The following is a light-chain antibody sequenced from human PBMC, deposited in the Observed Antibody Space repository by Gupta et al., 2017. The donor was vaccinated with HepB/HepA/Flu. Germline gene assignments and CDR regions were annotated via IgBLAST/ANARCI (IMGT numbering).Light chain of an antibody. J-gene: IGKJ2*01. V-gene: IGKV3-20*01. CDR1: QSVSSYY. CDR2: ATA. CDR3: QQYVRSRDT. Sequence: DIVLTPSPGTLSLSPGERATLSCRASQSVSSYYLAWSQQKPGKAPRLLIYATASRATGIPDRFSGSWSGKDFTLTISRLAPDDFAVYYCQQYVRSRDTFGQGTKMEIK.